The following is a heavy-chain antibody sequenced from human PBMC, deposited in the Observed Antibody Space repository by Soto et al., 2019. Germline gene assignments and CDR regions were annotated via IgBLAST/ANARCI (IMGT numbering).Heavy chain of an antibody. V-gene: IGHV1-69*19. J-gene: IGHJ6*02. D-gene: IGHD3-10*01. CDR3: VRGYSWGSYCRLFYSNYYCGRDV. Sequence: QVQLVQSGAEVTKPGSSVKVSCKASGGTFSSYAISWVRQAPGQGLEWMGGIITILGTANYAQKLQGRVTITADVSMRTDCMELSIRRSEDTAVYYCVRGYSWGSYCRLFYSNYYCGRDVWGQGTTVTVSS. CDR2: IITILGTA. CDR1: GGTFSSYA.